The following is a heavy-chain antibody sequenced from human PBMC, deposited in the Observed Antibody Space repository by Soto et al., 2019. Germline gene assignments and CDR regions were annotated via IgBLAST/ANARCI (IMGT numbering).Heavy chain of an antibody. CDR1: GGSINTFY. CDR2: IFSSGST. Sequence: SETLSLTCTVSGGSINTFYWSWVRQPAGKGLEWIGRIFSSGSTSFNPSLESRVAMSVDTSKNHFSLNLSSVTAADMAVYYCSREGSYSAYKFAHEIQLWSFDFWGQGALVTVSS. V-gene: IGHV4-4*07. D-gene: IGHD5-12*01. J-gene: IGHJ4*02. CDR3: SREGSYSAYKFAHEIQLWSFDF.